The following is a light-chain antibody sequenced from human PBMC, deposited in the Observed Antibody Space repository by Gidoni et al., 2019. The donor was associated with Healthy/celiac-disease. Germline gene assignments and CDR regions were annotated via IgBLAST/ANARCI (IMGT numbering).Light chain of an antibody. Sequence: IVFPPSLATLSLSPGERATLSCRVSQSVSSYLAWYQQKPGQAPRLLIYDASNWATGIPARFSGSGSGTDFTLTISSLEPEDFAVYYCQQRSNWPQGLTFGGGTKVEIK. CDR2: DAS. J-gene: IGKJ4*01. CDR3: QQRSNWPQGLT. V-gene: IGKV3-11*01. CDR1: QSVSSY.